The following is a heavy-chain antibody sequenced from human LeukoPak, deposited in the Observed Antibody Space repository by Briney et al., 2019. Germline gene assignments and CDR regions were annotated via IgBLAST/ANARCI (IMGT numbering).Heavy chain of an antibody. CDR1: GFIFSSYA. J-gene: IGHJ4*02. CDR2: ISGRADST. Sequence: GESLRLSCVASGFIFSSYAMTWVRQTPGKGLEWVSGISGRADSTYYADSVKGRFTISRDNSKNTLYLQMNSLRADDTAVYYCAKLTVATFRALFDSWGQGTLVAVSS. D-gene: IGHD5-12*01. CDR3: AKLTVATFRALFDS. V-gene: IGHV3-23*01.